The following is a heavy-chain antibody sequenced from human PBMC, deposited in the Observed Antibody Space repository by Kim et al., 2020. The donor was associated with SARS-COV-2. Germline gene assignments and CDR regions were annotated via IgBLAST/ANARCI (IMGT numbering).Heavy chain of an antibody. CDR3: THLLNTMVRGVIITFGT. D-gene: IGHD3-10*01. CDR2: IKSKTDGGTT. V-gene: IGHV3-15*01. J-gene: IGHJ5*02. CDR1: GFTFSNAW. Sequence: GGSLRLSCAASGFTFSNAWMSWVRQAPGKGLEWVGRIKSKTDGGTTDYAAPVKGRFTISRDDSKNTLYLQMNSLKTEDTAVYYCTHLLNTMVRGVIITFGTWGQGTLVTVSS.